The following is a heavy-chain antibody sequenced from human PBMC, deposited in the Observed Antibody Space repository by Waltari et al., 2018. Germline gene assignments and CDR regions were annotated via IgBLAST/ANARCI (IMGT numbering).Heavy chain of an antibody. V-gene: IGHV3-53*02. J-gene: IGHJ6*02. CDR1: GLSVSSNY. D-gene: IGHD3-16*01. Sequence: EVQLVETGGGLTQPGGSLRLSCAASGLSVSSNYISWVRQAPGRGRGWVSSIYDGGSSYYADAVKGRLTISRDNSKNTVYLQMNSLRVDDTAVYYCARVWRNYHYYGMDVWGQGTTVTVSS. CDR2: IYDGGSS. CDR3: ARVWRNYHYYGMDV.